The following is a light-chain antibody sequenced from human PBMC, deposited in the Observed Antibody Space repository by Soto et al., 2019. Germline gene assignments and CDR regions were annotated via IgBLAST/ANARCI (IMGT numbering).Light chain of an antibody. CDR3: SSYEGSSHVV. Sequence: QSALTQPPSASGSPGQSVTISCTGTSSDIGGYNYVSWYQQYPGKAPRLMIYEVSKRPSGVPDRFSGSKSGNTASLTVSGLQAEDEADYYCSSYEGSSHVVFGGGTQLTVL. J-gene: IGLJ2*01. V-gene: IGLV2-8*01. CDR2: EVS. CDR1: SSDIGGYNY.